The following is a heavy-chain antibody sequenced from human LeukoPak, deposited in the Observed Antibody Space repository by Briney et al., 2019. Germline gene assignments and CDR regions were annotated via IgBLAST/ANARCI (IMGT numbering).Heavy chain of an antibody. CDR3: ARDPYDGSYGDDYYYYMDF. CDR1: GFTFSSYS. V-gene: IGHV3-21*03. CDR2: ISSSSIYT. J-gene: IGHJ6*03. D-gene: IGHD1-26*01. Sequence: GGSLRLSCAASGFTFSSYSMNWVRQAPGKGLEWVSSISSSSIYTFYADSVKGRFTISRDNAKNSLSLQMNSLRAEDTAVYYCARDPYDGSYGDDYYYYMDFWGKGTTVTISS.